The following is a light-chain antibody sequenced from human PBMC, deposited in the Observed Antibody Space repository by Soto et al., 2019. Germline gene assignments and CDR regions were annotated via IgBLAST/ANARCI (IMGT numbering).Light chain of an antibody. J-gene: IGKJ2*01. Sequence: EIVLTQSPGTLSLSPGEGATLSCRASQSVTSGYISWYQQKPGQAPRLLIYGVSSRAPGIPDRFSGSGSGIDFILTISRLAPEDFAVYYCHHYGSSPPRYTFGQWTKLEIK. CDR1: QSVTSGY. CDR3: HHYGSSPPRYT. V-gene: IGKV3-20*01. CDR2: GVS.